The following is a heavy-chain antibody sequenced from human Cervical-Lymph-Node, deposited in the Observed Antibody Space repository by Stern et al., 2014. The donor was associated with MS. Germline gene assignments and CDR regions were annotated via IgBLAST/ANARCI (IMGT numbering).Heavy chain of an antibody. D-gene: IGHD2-8*01. Sequence: QVQLQESGGAVVQPGRSLRLSCAASGFTFRSYGMHWVRQAPGKGLEWVTVISYDGNHKYYAASVKGRFTISRDNSKNTLHLQMNSVTPDDTAIYYCARDYEDTSMLFDHWGQGTLVTVSS. J-gene: IGHJ4*02. CDR2: ISYDGNHK. V-gene: IGHV3-30*03. CDR3: ARDYEDTSMLFDH. CDR1: GFTFRSYG.